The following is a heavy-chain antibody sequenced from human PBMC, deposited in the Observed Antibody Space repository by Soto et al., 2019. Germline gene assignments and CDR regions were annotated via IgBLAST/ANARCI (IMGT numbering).Heavy chain of an antibody. CDR3: AGGPNSNSWGFA. V-gene: IGHV3-66*01. CDR1: GFTVSNTS. CDR2: IYSGGST. J-gene: IGHJ5*02. Sequence: QLVESGGALVQPGGSRGLSFEASGFTVSNTSMSWVRQAPGKGLEWVSLIYSGGSTKSADSVKGRFTISRDSSKNTVYLQMNSLRAEDTAVYYCAGGPNSNSWGFAWGQGTLVTVSS. D-gene: IGHD3-16*01.